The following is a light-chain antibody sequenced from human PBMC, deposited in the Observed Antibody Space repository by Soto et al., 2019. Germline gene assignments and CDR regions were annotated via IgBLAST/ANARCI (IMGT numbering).Light chain of an antibody. CDR1: QIISIY. CDR3: QQSFITPRT. V-gene: IGKV1-39*01. Sequence: DIQMTQSPSSLSASVGDRVTITCRASQIISIYLNWYQQKPGQAPKLLIHATSNLQSGVPSRFSGSGSGTDFTLTISSLQSEDFATYYCQQSFITPRTFGGGTRVNI. J-gene: IGKJ4*01. CDR2: ATS.